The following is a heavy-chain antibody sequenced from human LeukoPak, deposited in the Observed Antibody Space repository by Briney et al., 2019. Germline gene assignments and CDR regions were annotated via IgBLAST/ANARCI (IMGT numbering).Heavy chain of an antibody. J-gene: IGHJ4*02. V-gene: IGHV3-7*02. D-gene: IGHD3-16*02. CDR1: GFTFSSYW. CDR3: ARAAPTYYDYVWGSYRPQAIDY. CDR2: IKQDGSEK. Sequence: PAGTLRLSCAASGFTFSSYWNSWIRQAPGKGLEWVANIKQDGSEKYYVDSVKGRFTISRDNAKNSLYLQINSLRAEDTAVYYCARAAPTYYDYVWGSYRPQAIDYWGQGTLVTVSS.